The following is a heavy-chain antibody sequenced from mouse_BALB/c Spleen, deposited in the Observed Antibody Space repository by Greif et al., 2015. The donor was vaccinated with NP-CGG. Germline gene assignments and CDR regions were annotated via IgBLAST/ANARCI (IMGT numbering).Heavy chain of an antibody. J-gene: IGHJ2*01. CDR1: GYTFTSYY. CDR3: TRWGTENY. V-gene: IGHV1S81*02. CDR2: INPSNGGT. Sequence: VKLVESGAELVKPGASVKLSCKASGYTFTSYYMYWVKQRPGQGLEWIGGINPSNGGTNFNEKFKSKATLTVDKSSSTAYMQLSSLTSEDSAVYYCTRWGTENYWGQGTTLTVSS.